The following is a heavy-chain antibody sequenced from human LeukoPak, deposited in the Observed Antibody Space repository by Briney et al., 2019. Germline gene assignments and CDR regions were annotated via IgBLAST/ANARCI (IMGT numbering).Heavy chain of an antibody. J-gene: IGHJ6*03. Sequence: GGSLRLSCAASGFTFDDYGMSWVRQAPGKGLEWVSGISWNGGSTGYADSVKGRFTISRDNAKNSLHLQMNSLRAEDTALYYCARYRRGLGYMDVWGKGTTVTVSS. CDR2: ISWNGGST. CDR1: GFTFDDYG. CDR3: ARYRRGLGYMDV. D-gene: IGHD3-10*01. V-gene: IGHV3-20*04.